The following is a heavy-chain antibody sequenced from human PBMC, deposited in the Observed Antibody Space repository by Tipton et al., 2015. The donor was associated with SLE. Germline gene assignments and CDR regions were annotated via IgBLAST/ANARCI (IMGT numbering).Heavy chain of an antibody. J-gene: IGHJ4*02. CDR1: GFTVSSNY. Sequence: SLRLSCAASGFTVSSNYMSWVRQAPGKGLEWVANIKQDGREKYYVDSVKGRFTISRDNAKNSIYLQMNNLRAEDTAVYYCGRADYYDSRNYRREEYWGQGTLVTVSS. D-gene: IGHD3-22*01. CDR3: GRADYYDSRNYRREEY. CDR2: IKQDGREK. V-gene: IGHV3-7*03.